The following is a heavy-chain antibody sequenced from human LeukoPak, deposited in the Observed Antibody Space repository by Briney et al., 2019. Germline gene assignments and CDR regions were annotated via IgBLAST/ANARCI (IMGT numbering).Heavy chain of an antibody. V-gene: IGHV3-30*18. D-gene: IGHD3-9*01. J-gene: IGHJ6*02. CDR3: AKDRLALYYYYYGMDV. CDR2: ISYDGSNK. Sequence: GGSLRLSCAASGFTFSSYGMHWVRQAPGKGLEWVAVISYDGSNKYYADSVKGRFTISRDNSKNTLYLQMNSLRAEDTAVYYCAKDRLALYYYYYGMDVWGQGTTVTVSS. CDR1: GFTFSSYG.